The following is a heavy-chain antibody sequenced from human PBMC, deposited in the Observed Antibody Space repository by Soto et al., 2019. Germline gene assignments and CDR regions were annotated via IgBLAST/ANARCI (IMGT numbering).Heavy chain of an antibody. D-gene: IGHD7-27*01. J-gene: IGHJ4*02. CDR1: AYTFTSYG. V-gene: IGHV1-18*01. Sequence: ASVQLSFKAPAYTFTSYGNKRLRQAPGKGLEWMGWISAYNGNTNYAQKLQGRVTMTTDTSTSTAYMELRSLRSDDTAVYYCAKENWANPDSWGQGTLVTVSS. CDR2: ISAYNGNT. CDR3: AKENWANPDS.